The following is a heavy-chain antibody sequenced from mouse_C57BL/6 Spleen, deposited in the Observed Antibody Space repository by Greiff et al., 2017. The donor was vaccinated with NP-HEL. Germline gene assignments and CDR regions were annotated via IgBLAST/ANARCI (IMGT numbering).Heavy chain of an antibody. CDR3: ARRSYSNYEGYYFDC. D-gene: IGHD2-5*01. Sequence: QVQLQQPGAELVKPGASVKLSCKASGYTFTSYWMHWVKQRPGQGLEWIGMIHPNSGSTNYNEKFKSKATLTVYKSSSTAYMHISSLTSAASAVYYSARRSYSNYEGYYFDCWGQVTTLTVAS. J-gene: IGHJ2*01. CDR1: GYTFTSYW. CDR2: IHPNSGST. V-gene: IGHV1-64*01.